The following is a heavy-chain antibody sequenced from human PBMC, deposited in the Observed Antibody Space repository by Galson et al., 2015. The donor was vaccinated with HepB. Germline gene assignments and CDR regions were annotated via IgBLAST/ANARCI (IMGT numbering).Heavy chain of an antibody. J-gene: IGHJ5*02. Sequence: SLRLSCAASGFTFSSYAMTWVRQAPGKGLEWASTISGSGGTTYYADSVKGRFTISRDISKNSLYLQMNSLRAEDTALYYCARSQDIVRYWFDPWGQGTLVTVSS. CDR1: GFTFSSYA. CDR2: ISGSGGTT. CDR3: ARSQDIVRYWFDP. D-gene: IGHD2-15*01. V-gene: IGHV3-23*01.